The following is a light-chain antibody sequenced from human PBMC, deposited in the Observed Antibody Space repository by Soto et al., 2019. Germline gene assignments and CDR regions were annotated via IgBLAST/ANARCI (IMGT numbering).Light chain of an antibody. CDR3: RSYTAITTTRV. CDR1: SSDVGGYNY. V-gene: IGLV2-14*03. Sequence: QSALTQPASVSGSPGQSITISCTGTSSDVGGYNYVSWYQQHPGKAPQLMIYDVSSRPSGVSLRFSGSKSGNTASLTISGLQAEDEAYYFCRSYTAITTTRVFGGGTKLTVL. CDR2: DVS. J-gene: IGLJ2*01.